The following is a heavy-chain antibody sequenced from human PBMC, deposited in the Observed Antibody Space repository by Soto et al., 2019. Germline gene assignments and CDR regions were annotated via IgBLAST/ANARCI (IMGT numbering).Heavy chain of an antibody. J-gene: IGHJ4*02. Sequence: GASVKVSCKASGYTFTSYAMHWVRQAPGQRLEWMGWINAGNGNTKYSQKFQGRVTITRDTSACTAYMELSSLRSEDTAVYYCARVSRYCSGGSCYALTDYWGQGTLVTVSS. D-gene: IGHD2-15*01. CDR2: INAGNGNT. V-gene: IGHV1-3*01. CDR3: ARVSRYCSGGSCYALTDY. CDR1: GYTFTSYA.